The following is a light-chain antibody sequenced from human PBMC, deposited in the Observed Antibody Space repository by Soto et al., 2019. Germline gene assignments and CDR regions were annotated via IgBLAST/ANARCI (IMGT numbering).Light chain of an antibody. Sequence: EIVMTQSPATLSVSPGERATLSCRANQSVASDFAWYQQKPGQAPTLLIYDASTRASGVPARFSGRGSGTDCTLTISSLQSEDFAVYYCQQYNYWPQTFGQGTKVEI. CDR1: QSVASD. V-gene: IGKV3-15*01. J-gene: IGKJ1*01. CDR2: DAS. CDR3: QQYNYWPQT.